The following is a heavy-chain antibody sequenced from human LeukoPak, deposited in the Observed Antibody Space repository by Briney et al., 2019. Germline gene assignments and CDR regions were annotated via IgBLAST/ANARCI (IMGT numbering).Heavy chain of an antibody. V-gene: IGHV4-34*01. Sequence: SETLSFTCAVYGGSFSGYYWSWIRQPPGKGLEWIGEINHSGSTNYNPSLKSRVTISVDTSKNQFSLKLSSVTAADTAVYYCARGSSGIAAAGTGSHFDYWGQGTLVTVSS. CDR1: GGSFSGYY. J-gene: IGHJ4*02. D-gene: IGHD6-13*01. CDR2: INHSGST. CDR3: ARGSSGIAAAGTGSHFDY.